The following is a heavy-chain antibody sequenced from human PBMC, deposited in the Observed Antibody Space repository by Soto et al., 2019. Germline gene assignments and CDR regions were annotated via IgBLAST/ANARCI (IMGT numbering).Heavy chain of an antibody. CDR2: ISAHNGNT. V-gene: IGHV1-18*01. Sequence: QIHLVQSGAEVKKPGASVKVSCKGSGYGFTTYGITWVRQAPGQGLELMAWISAHNGNTNYAQKLQGRVTVTRDTSTSTAYIELRSLRSDDTAVYYCARGRYGDYWGQGALVTVSS. CDR1: GYGFTTYG. J-gene: IGHJ4*02. CDR3: ARGRYGDY. D-gene: IGHD1-1*01.